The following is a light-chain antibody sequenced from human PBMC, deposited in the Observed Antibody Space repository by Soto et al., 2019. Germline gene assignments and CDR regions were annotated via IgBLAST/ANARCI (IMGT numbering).Light chain of an antibody. CDR1: QDIRNY. Sequence: DIQMTQSPSSLSASVGTRVSITCRASQDIRNYLAWYQQKPGKVPKVLIYAASTLQPGVQSRFSGSGSGTDFTLTIKSLQPDDIATYYCKNYDSAPITFGQGTRLEIK. CDR3: KNYDSAPIT. J-gene: IGKJ5*01. CDR2: AAS. V-gene: IGKV1-27*01.